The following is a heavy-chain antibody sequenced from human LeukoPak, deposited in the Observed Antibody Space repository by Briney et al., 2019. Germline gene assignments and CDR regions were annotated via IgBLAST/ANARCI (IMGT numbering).Heavy chain of an antibody. CDR2: IYSGGST. V-gene: IGHV3-53*01. CDR1: GFTVSSNY. Sequence: GGSLRLSCAASGFTVSSNYMSWVCQAPGKGLEWVSVIYSGGSTYYADSVKGRFTISRDNSKNTLYLQMNSLRAEDTAVYYCARDSYSGSPPDYWGQGTLVTVSS. J-gene: IGHJ4*02. D-gene: IGHD1-26*01. CDR3: ARDSYSGSPPDY.